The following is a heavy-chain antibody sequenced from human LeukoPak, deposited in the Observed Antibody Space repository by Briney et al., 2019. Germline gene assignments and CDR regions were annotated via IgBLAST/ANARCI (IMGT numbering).Heavy chain of an antibody. CDR3: ARVSVGPWDMDV. V-gene: IGHV4-59*10. J-gene: IGHJ6*03. D-gene: IGHD1-26*01. Sequence: SETLSLTCAVYGGSFSGYYWSWIRQPPGKGLEWIGRIYTSGSITYNPSLKSRVTISVDTSKNQFSLKLSSVTAADTAVYYCARVSVGPWDMDVWGKGTTVTISS. CDR1: GGSFSGYY. CDR2: IYTSGSI.